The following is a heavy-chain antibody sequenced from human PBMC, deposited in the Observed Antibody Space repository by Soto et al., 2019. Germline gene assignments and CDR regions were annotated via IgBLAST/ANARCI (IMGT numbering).Heavy chain of an antibody. J-gene: IGHJ2*01. CDR2: ISYDGSNK. CDR3: ARDWDRGGGSYYWYVDL. V-gene: IGHV3-30-3*01. CDR1: GLGISPYA. D-gene: IGHD3-10*01. Sequence: PLRLSFRHSGLGISPYAMHSVPQAPGKLLEWVALISYDGSNKKYADSGKGRFTISRDNSKNTLDVQMNSLRVDDTAVYYCARDWDRGGGSYYWYVDLWGRGTLVTVSS.